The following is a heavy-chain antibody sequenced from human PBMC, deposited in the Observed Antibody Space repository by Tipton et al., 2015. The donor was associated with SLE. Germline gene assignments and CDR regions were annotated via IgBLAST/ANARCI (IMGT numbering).Heavy chain of an antibody. Sequence: TLSLTCTVSGGSISSSSYYWGWIRQPPGKGLEWIGSIYYSGSTYYNPSLKSRVTISVDTSKNQFSLKLSSVTAADTAVYYCARGPYSSTGGDYWGQGTLVTVSS. V-gene: IGHV4-39*01. CDR1: GGSISSSSYY. CDR3: ARGPYSSTGGDY. J-gene: IGHJ4*02. D-gene: IGHD6-13*01. CDR2: IYYSGST.